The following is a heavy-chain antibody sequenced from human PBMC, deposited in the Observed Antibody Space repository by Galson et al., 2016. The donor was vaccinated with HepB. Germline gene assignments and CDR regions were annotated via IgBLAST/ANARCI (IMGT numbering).Heavy chain of an antibody. D-gene: IGHD6-19*01. CDR3: AHGAGYFDF. J-gene: IGHJ4*02. CDR1: GFSLSTTGVG. CDR2: IYWDADK. V-gene: IGHV2-5*02. Sequence: VKPTQSLTLTCTFSGFSLSTTGVGMGWIRQPPGKALEWLALIYWDADKHYTPSLKSRLTVTKDTAQNQVVLTMSNMDPVDTATYYCAHGAGYFDFWGQGTRVTVSS.